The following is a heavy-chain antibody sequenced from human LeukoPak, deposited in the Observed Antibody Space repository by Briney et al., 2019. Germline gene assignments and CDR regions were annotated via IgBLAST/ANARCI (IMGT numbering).Heavy chain of an antibody. Sequence: GGSLRLSCVASGFTFSSYGMHWVRQAPGKGLEWVAVISYDGSNKYYADSVKGRFTISRDNSKNTLYLQMNSLRAEDTAVYYCAKTLGAEDAFDIWGQGTMVTVSS. CDR2: ISYDGSNK. V-gene: IGHV3-30*18. J-gene: IGHJ3*02. CDR3: AKTLGAEDAFDI. CDR1: GFTFSSYG. D-gene: IGHD1-26*01.